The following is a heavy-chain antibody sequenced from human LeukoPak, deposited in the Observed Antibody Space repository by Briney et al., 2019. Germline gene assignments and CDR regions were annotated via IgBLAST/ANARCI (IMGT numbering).Heavy chain of an antibody. V-gene: IGHV4-59*01. D-gene: IGHD3/OR15-3a*01. CDR2: IYYSGST. CDR1: GGSIIGYF. Sequence: PSETLSLTCTVSGGSIIGYFWTWIRLPPGKTLGWIGNIYYSGSTDYNPSLESRVTISLDTSNSQFSLDLRSLTAADTAVYYCARGPGDGHKPYSFDYWGQGALVTVSS. CDR3: ARGPGDGHKPYSFDY. J-gene: IGHJ4*02.